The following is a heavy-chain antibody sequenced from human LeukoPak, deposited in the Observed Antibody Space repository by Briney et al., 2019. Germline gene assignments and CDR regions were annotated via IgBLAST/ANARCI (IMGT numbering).Heavy chain of an antibody. J-gene: IGHJ4*02. D-gene: IGHD4-23*01. CDR2: IYNSGST. Sequence: PSETLSLTCSVSGGSISSSTYYWGWIRQPPGKGLEWIGNIYNSGSTYYNPSLKSRVTISVDTSKNQFSLKLSSVTAADTAVYYCARDPNSALWGQGTLVTVSS. CDR3: ARDPNSAL. V-gene: IGHV4-39*07. CDR1: GGSISSSTYY.